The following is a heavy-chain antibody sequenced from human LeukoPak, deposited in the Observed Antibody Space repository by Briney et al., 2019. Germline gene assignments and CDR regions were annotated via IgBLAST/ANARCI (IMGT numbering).Heavy chain of an antibody. D-gene: IGHD3-16*01. CDR2: IYTSGST. CDR1: GGSISSGSYY. J-gene: IGHJ3*02. CDR3: ARACLGVVGNAFDI. Sequence: SETLSLTCTVSGGSISSGSYYWSWIRQPAGKGLEWIGRIYTSGSTNYNPSLKSRVTISVDTSKNQFSLKLSSVTAADTAVYYCARACLGVVGNAFDIWGQGTMVTVSS. V-gene: IGHV4-61*02.